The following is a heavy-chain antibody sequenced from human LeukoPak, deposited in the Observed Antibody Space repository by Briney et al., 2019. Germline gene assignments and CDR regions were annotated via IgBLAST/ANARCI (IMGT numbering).Heavy chain of an antibody. CDR3: ARSRAAAGRDAFDI. Sequence: SETLSLTCSVSGGSISSYYWSWIRQTAGKGLEWIGRINASGSTRFNPSLKSRVTMSVDTSKNQFSLKLSSVTAADTAVYYCARSRAAAGRDAFDIWGQGTMVTVSS. CDR1: GGSISSYY. J-gene: IGHJ3*02. CDR2: INASGST. V-gene: IGHV4-4*07. D-gene: IGHD6-13*01.